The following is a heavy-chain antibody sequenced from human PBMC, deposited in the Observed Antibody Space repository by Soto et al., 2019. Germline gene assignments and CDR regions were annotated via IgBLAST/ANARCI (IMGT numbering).Heavy chain of an antibody. CDR2: IYYSGST. D-gene: IGHD2-21*02. CDR1: GGSISSSSYY. Sequence: QLQLQESGPGLVKPSETLSLTCTVSGGSISSSSYYWGWIRQPPGKGLEWIGSIYYSGSTYYNPSRKSRVTISVDTSKNQFSLKLSSVTAADTAVYYCARQYCGGDCYSGNWFDPWGQGTLVTVSS. J-gene: IGHJ5*02. CDR3: ARQYCGGDCYSGNWFDP. V-gene: IGHV4-39*01.